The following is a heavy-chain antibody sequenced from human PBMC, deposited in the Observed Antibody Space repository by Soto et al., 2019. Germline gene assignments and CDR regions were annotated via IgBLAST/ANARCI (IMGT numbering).Heavy chain of an antibody. Sequence: PGGSLRLSCAASGFTFSSYGMHWVRQAPGKGLEWVAVISYDGSNKYYADSVKGRFTISRDNSKNTLYLQMNSLRAEDTAVYYCAKDDFTDRGDDYFDYWGPGTLVTVSS. CDR1: GFTFSSYG. CDR3: AKDDFTDRGDDYFDY. J-gene: IGHJ4*02. CDR2: ISYDGSNK. V-gene: IGHV3-30*18. D-gene: IGHD2-21*02.